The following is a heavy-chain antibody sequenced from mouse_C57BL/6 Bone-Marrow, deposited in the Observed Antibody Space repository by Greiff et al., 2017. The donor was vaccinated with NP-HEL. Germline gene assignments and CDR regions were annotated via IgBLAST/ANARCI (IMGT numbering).Heavy chain of an antibody. CDR3: ARGGGSLDY. J-gene: IGHJ2*01. CDR1: GYSITSGYY. V-gene: IGHV3-6*01. CDR2: ISYDGSN. Sequence: ESGPGLVKPSQSLSLTCSVTGYSITSGYYWNWIRQFPGNKLEWMGYISYDGSNNYNPSLKNRISITRDTSKNQFFLKLNSVTTEDTATYYCARGGGSLDYWGQGTTLAVSS.